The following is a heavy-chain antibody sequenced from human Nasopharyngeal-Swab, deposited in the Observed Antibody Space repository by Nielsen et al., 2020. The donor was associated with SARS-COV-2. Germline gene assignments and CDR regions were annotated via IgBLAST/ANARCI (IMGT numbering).Heavy chain of an antibody. CDR3: AALGERDGYNGGDAFDI. CDR2: ISGSGGST. J-gene: IGHJ3*02. D-gene: IGHD5-24*01. CDR1: GFTFSSYA. Sequence: GESLKISCAASGFTFSSYAMSWVRQAPGKGLEWVSAISGSGGSTYYADSVKGRFTISRDNSKNTLYLQMNSLRAEDTAVYYCAALGERDGYNGGDAFDIWGQGTMVTVSS. V-gene: IGHV3-23*01.